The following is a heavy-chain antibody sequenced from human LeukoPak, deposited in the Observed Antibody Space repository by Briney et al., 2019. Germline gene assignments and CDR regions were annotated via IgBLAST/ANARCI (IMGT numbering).Heavy chain of an antibody. J-gene: IGHJ4*02. D-gene: IGHD2-8*01. V-gene: IGHV1-8*01. CDR1: GHTFTNGE. CDR3: ARRDCTTGACRFDD. CDR2: MNPSSGNT. Sequence: GASVKVSCKASGHTFTNGEIHWVRQATGQGLEWMGWMNPSSGNTGYAQKFQGRLTMTRNTSISTAYMDLSSLRSDDTAVYYCARRDCTTGACRFDDWGQGTRVSVSP.